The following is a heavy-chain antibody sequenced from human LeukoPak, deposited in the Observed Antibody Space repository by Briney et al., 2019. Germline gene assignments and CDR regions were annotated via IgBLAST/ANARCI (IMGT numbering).Heavy chain of an antibody. CDR1: GGSFSGYY. CDR2: INHSGST. CDR3: AKGGYDILTGDVNWFDP. D-gene: IGHD3-9*01. Sequence: PSETLSPTCAVYGGSFSGYYWSWIRQPLGKGLEWIGEINHSGSTNYNPSLKSRVTISVDTSKNQFSLKLSSVTAADTAVYYCAKGGYDILTGDVNWFDPWGQGTLVTVSS. J-gene: IGHJ5*02. V-gene: IGHV4-34*01.